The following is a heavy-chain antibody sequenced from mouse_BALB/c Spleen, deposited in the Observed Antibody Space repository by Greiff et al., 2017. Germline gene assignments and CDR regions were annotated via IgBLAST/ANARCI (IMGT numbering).Heavy chain of an antibody. Sequence: QVQLQQSGAELMKPGASVKISCKATGYTFSSYWIEWVKQRPGHGLEWIGEILPGSGSTNYNEKFKGKATFTADTSSNTAYMQLSSLTSEDSAVYYCARSGDYGNPLFAYWGQGTLVTVSA. D-gene: IGHD2-1*01. J-gene: IGHJ3*01. V-gene: IGHV1-9*01. CDR3: ARSGDYGNPLFAY. CDR1: GYTFSSYW. CDR2: ILPGSGST.